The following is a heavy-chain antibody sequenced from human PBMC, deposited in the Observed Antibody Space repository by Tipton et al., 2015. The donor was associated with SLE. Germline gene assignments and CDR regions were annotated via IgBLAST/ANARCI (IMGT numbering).Heavy chain of an antibody. Sequence: TLSLTCAVSGASISSNTWWNWVRQTPGKGLEWIGEIFYTGSTNYNPSLKSRVTISGDTSSNQISLTVRSVTAADTAVYFCARGTVFGVVWGQKPYYMDVWGKGTTVIVS. D-gene: IGHD3-3*01. CDR1: GASISSNTW. CDR3: ARGTVFGVVWGQKPYYMDV. V-gene: IGHV4-4*01. CDR2: IFYTGST. J-gene: IGHJ6*03.